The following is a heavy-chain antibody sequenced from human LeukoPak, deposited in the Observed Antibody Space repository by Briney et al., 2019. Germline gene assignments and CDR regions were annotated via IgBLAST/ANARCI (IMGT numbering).Heavy chain of an antibody. Sequence: GASVKVSCKASVGTFSSYAISWVRQAPGQGLEWMGRIIPIFGIANYAQKFQGRVTITADKSTSTAYMELSSLRSEDTAVYYCARGKSSSWSRPNWFDPWGQGTLVTVSS. V-gene: IGHV1-69*10. J-gene: IGHJ5*02. D-gene: IGHD6-13*01. CDR3: ARGKSSSWSRPNWFDP. CDR1: VGTFSSYA. CDR2: IIPIFGIA.